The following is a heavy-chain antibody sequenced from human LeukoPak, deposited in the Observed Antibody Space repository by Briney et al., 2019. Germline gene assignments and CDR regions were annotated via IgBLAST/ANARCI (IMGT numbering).Heavy chain of an antibody. CDR2: ISYDGSNK. CDR1: GFTFSSYG. V-gene: IGHV3-30*18. Sequence: PGGSLRLSCAASGFTFSSYGMHWVRQAPGKGLEWVAVISYDGSNKYYADSVKGRFTISRDNSKNTLYLQMNSLRAEDTAVYYCAKGTSSDWYREGASLFDYWGQGTLVTVSS. D-gene: IGHD6-19*01. J-gene: IGHJ4*02. CDR3: AKGTSSDWYREGASLFDY.